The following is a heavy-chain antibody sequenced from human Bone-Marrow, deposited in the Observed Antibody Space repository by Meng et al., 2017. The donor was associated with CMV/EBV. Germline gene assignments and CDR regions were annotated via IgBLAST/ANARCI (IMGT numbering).Heavy chain of an antibody. CDR3: ARDQLVGATSNPYYYYYGMDV. CDR1: GFTFSSYE. CDR2: IFSDGTT. Sequence: GGSLRLSCAASGFTFSSYEMNWVRQAPGKGLEWVSVIFSDGTTYYADSVKGRFTISRDKSKNTLYLQMNSLRGEDTAVYFCARDQLVGATSNPYYYYYGMDVWGQGTTVTVSS. V-gene: IGHV3-66*01. J-gene: IGHJ6*02. D-gene: IGHD1-26*01.